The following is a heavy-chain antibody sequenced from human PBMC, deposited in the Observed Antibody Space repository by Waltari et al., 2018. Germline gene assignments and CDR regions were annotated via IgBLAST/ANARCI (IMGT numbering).Heavy chain of an antibody. J-gene: IGHJ4*02. D-gene: IGHD1-26*01. Sequence: QVQLVESGGGVVQPGRSLRLSCAASGFTFSSYAMHWVRQAPGKGLEWLAVISYDGSNKYYADSVKGRFTISRDNSKNTLYLQMNSLRAEDTAVYYCARDRSKWELLLPFDYWGQGTLVTVSS. V-gene: IGHV3-30-3*01. CDR3: ARDRSKWELLLPFDY. CDR1: GFTFSSYA. CDR2: ISYDGSNK.